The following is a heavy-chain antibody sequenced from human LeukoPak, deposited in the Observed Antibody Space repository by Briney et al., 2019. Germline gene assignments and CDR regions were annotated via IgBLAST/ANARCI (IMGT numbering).Heavy chain of an antibody. Sequence: ASVKVSCKASGYTFTGYYMNWVRQAPGQGLEWMGWINPNSGRANYAQNFQGRVTMTRDPSISTAYMELNSLTSNDTAVYYCARTREYSSSWYFPPFDPWGQGTLVTVSS. V-gene: IGHV1-2*02. CDR1: GYTFTGYY. CDR3: ARTREYSSSWYFPPFDP. J-gene: IGHJ5*02. D-gene: IGHD6-13*01. CDR2: INPNSGRA.